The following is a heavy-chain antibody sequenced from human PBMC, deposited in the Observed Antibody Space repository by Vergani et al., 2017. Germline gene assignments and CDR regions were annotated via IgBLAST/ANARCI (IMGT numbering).Heavy chain of an antibody. CDR2: ITGSGGST. CDR3: AKGGGGSSSDS. V-gene: IGHV3-23*01. J-gene: IGHJ5*01. CDR1: GFTFSSYA. D-gene: IGHD6-6*01. Sequence: EVQLLESGGGLVQPGGSLRLSCAASGFTFSSYAMTWVRQAPGKGLEWVSSITGSGGSTYYADSVKGRFTISRDNSKNMLYLQMNSLGVEDTAVYYCAKGGGGSSSDSWGQGTLVTVSS.